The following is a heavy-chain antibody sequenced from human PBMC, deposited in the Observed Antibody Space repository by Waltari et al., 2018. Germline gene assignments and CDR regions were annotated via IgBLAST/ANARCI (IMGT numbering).Heavy chain of an antibody. Sequence: QVQLQESGPGLVKPSETLSLTCTVSGGSISSHYWSWIRQPPGKGLEWIGYIYYSGSTNYNPSLKSRVTISVDTSKNQFSLKLSSVTAADTAVYYCASGKEQWLAAGNNDAFDIWGQGTMVTVSS. V-gene: IGHV4-59*11. CDR2: IYYSGST. D-gene: IGHD6-19*01. J-gene: IGHJ3*02. CDR3: ASGKEQWLAAGNNDAFDI. CDR1: GGSISSHY.